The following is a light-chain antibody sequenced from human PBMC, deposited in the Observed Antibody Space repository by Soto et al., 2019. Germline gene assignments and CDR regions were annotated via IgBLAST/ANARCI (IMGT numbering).Light chain of an antibody. J-gene: IGKJ1*01. Sequence: EIQDTQAPSTLNDSVGDTVTVTCRASQSVSGWLAWYQQKPGEAPKLLIYAASSLQSGVPSRFSGSGSGTDFTLTISSLQPEDIATYYCQQSYSTPWTFGQGTKVDIK. CDR3: QQSYSTPWT. CDR1: QSVSGW. V-gene: IGKV1-39*01. CDR2: AAS.